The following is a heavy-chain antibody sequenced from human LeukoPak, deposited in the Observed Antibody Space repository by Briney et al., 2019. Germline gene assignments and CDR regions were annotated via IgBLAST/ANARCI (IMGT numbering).Heavy chain of an antibody. J-gene: IGHJ5*02. CDR3: ARVARGNWFDP. CDR1: GYTFTGYY. CDR2: IIPILGIA. Sequence: GASVKVSCKASGYTFTGYYMHWVRQAPGQGLEWMGRIIPILGIANYAQKFQGRVTITADKSTSTAYMELSSLRSEDTAVYYCARVARGNWFDPWGQGTLVTVSS. V-gene: IGHV1-69*04.